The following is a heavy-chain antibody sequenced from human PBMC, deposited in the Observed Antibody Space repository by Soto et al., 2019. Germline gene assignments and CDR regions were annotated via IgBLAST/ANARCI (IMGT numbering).Heavy chain of an antibody. Sequence: QVQLVQSGAEVKKPGSSVKVSCKASGGTFSSYTISWVRQAPGQGLEWMGRIIPILGIANYAQKFQGRVTITADKSTSTAYMALSSLRSEDTAVYYCARDLEGGHWGYYYMDVWGKGTTVTVSS. CDR2: IIPILGIA. CDR3: ARDLEGGHWGYYYMDV. V-gene: IGHV1-69*08. J-gene: IGHJ6*03. D-gene: IGHD7-27*01. CDR1: GGTFSSYT.